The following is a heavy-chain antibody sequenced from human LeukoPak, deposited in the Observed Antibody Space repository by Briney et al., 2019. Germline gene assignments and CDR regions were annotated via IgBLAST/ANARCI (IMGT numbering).Heavy chain of an antibody. D-gene: IGHD3-10*01. CDR3: AKGSAQYYFDS. V-gene: IGHV3-23*01. CDR1: GFTFNKYA. Sequence: GGSLRLSCAASGFTFNKYAMYWVRQAPGKGLEWVSAIIESGESTYYTDSVKGRFTISRDNSKNTLYLQMNSLRSEDTAFYYCAKGSAQYYFDSWGQGTLVTVSS. CDR2: IIESGEST. J-gene: IGHJ4*02.